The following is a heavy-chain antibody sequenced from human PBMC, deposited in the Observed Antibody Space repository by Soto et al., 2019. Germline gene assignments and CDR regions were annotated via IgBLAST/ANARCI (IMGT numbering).Heavy chain of an antibody. Sequence: QLQLQESGPGLVKPSETLSLTCTVSGGSVTNNNYYWGWIRQPPGEGLEWIGTIYYTGSTFYNPSLNSRVTISVDTSKNQFSLKLSSVTAADTAVYYCARHGPDRGWRLDYWGQGTLVTVSS. J-gene: IGHJ4*02. V-gene: IGHV4-39*01. CDR2: IYYTGST. D-gene: IGHD3-22*01. CDR1: GGSVTNNNYY. CDR3: ARHGPDRGWRLDY.